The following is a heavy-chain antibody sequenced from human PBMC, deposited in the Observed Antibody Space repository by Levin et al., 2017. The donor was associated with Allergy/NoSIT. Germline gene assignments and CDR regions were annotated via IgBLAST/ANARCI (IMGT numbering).Heavy chain of an antibody. Sequence: GGSLRLSCAASGFTLSGSAVHWVRQASGKGLEWLGRIRSKANNYATAYAASVQGRFIISRDDSKNTAELQMNSLKTEDTAVYYCSNYDILTGFLSWGHGTLLTVSS. CDR1: GFTLSGSA. V-gene: IGHV3-73*01. D-gene: IGHD3-9*01. J-gene: IGHJ5*01. CDR3: SNYDILTGFLS. CDR2: IRSKANNYAT.